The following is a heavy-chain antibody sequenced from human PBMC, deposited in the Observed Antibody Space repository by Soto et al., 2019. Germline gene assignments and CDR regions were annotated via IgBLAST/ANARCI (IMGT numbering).Heavy chain of an antibody. J-gene: IGHJ5*02. CDR1: GGSISSYY. V-gene: IGHV4-59*01. CDR2: IYYRGST. Sequence: QVQLQESGPGLVKPSETLSLTCTVSGGSISSYYWSWIRQPPGKGLEWIGYIYYRGSTNYNPSLKGRDTISVDTSKNQFSLKLSSVTAADTAVYYCARVLFGRGNWFDPWGQGTLVTVSS. CDR3: ARVLFGRGNWFDP. D-gene: IGHD3-3*01.